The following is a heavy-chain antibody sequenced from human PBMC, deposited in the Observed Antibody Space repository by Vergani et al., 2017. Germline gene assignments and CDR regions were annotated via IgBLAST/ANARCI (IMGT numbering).Heavy chain of an antibody. CDR2: ISKDGTHD. CDR3: ARDGTDIFVRSRDYSHLVYY. V-gene: IGHV3-30*03. CDR1: GFGFKNFA. J-gene: IGHJ4*02. D-gene: IGHD3-22*01. Sequence: QVSLVESGGGVVQPGRSLTLTCSASGFGFKNFAMHWVRQAPGKGLEWVATISKDGTHDYYEPSVRGRFAVSRDNFKNTMYLQMDRLTTDDTAVYFCARDGTDIFVRSRDYSHLVYYWGQGILVTVSS.